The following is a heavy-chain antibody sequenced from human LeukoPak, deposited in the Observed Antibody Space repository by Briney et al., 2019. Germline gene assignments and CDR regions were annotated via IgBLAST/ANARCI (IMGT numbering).Heavy chain of an antibody. CDR1: GFTFDDYA. V-gene: IGHV3-43D*03. Sequence: GGSLRLSCAASGFTFDDYAMHWVRQAPGKGLEWVSVISWDGGYTYYADSVKGRFTISRDNSKNSLYLQMNSLRTEDTALYYCAKDDRAVAGTGYFDYWGQGTLVTVSS. D-gene: IGHD6-19*01. CDR3: AKDDRAVAGTGYFDY. CDR2: ISWDGGYT. J-gene: IGHJ4*02.